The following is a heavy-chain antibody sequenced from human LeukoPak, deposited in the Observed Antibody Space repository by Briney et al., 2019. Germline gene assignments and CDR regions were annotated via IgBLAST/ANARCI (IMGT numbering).Heavy chain of an antibody. CDR2: ISSSGSTI. CDR1: GFTVSSYE. CDR3: ARDYGRLYSRGLCYLDY. J-gene: IGHJ4*02. D-gene: IGHD6-13*01. V-gene: IGHV3-48*03. Sequence: GGSLRLSCAASGFTVSSYEVNWVRQAPGKGLEWISYISSSGSTIYYADSVKGRFTISRDNAKNSLYLQMNSLRAEDTAVYYCARDYGRLYSRGLCYLDYWGQGTLVTVSS.